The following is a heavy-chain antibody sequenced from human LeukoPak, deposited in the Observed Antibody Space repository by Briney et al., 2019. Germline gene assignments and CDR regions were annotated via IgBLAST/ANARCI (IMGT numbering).Heavy chain of an antibody. CDR2: ISYDGSNK. CDR3: ARDMATADLDY. V-gene: IGHV3-30*03. CDR1: GFTFSSYG. D-gene: IGHD5-24*01. J-gene: IGHJ4*02. Sequence: GGSLRLSCAASGFTFSSYGIHWVRQAPGKGLEWVAVISYDGSNKYYADSVKGRFTSSRDNAKNTLYLQMNSLRAEDTAVYYCARDMATADLDYWGQGTLVTVSA.